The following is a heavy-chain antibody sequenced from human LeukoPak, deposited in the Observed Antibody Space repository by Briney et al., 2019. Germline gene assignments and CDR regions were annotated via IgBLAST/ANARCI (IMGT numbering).Heavy chain of an antibody. D-gene: IGHD5-12*01. CDR1: GGPISTYY. CDR3: ARGGGYASPIGY. J-gene: IGHJ4*02. Sequence: PSETLSLTCTLSGGPISTYYWSWIRHPPGKGLEWIGYIYHSGSTNYNPSLKSRVTISVDTSKNQFSLKLSSVTAADTAVYYCARGGGYASPIGYWGQGALVTVSS. V-gene: IGHV4-59*01. CDR2: IYHSGST.